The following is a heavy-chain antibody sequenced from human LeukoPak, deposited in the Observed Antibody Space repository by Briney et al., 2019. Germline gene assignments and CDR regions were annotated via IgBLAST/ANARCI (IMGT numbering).Heavy chain of an antibody. CDR3: VRAEDFGVSTLWFDT. V-gene: IGHV4-59*12. CDR2: IYHSGIS. CDR1: GGSISSYY. Sequence: PSETLSLTCTVSGGSISSYYWSWIRQPPGRGLEWIGNIYHSGISFYNPSLKSRVSMSLDMSQNQVSLRLATVTAADTAMYYCVRAEDFGVSTLWFDTWGQGALVTISS. D-gene: IGHD3-3*01. J-gene: IGHJ5*02.